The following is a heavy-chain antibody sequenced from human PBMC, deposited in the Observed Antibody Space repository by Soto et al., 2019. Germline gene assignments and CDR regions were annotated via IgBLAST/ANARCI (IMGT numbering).Heavy chain of an antibody. J-gene: IGHJ6*02. CDR3: ARDMARYGMDV. D-gene: IGHD3-10*01. Sequence: SETLSLTCAVSGGSISSSNWWSWVRQPPGKGLEWIGEIYHSGSTNYNPSLKSRVTISVDKSENQFSLKLSSVTAADTAVYYCARDMARYGMDVWGQGTTVTVSS. CDR2: IYHSGST. V-gene: IGHV4-4*02. CDR1: GGSISSSNW.